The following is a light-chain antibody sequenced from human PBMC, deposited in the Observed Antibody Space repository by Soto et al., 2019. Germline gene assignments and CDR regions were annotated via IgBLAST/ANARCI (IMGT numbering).Light chain of an antibody. V-gene: IGLV2-23*02. Sequence: VLTQPASVSGSPGQSITISCTGTNSDIGFYNYVSWYQQHPGEAPKLIIYEVAKRPSGVSNRFSGSKSGNTASLTISGLQAEDDAYYYCCSYAGSSPLYVFGTVSTAT. CDR3: CSYAGSSPLYV. CDR2: EVA. CDR1: NSDIGFYNY. J-gene: IGLJ1*01.